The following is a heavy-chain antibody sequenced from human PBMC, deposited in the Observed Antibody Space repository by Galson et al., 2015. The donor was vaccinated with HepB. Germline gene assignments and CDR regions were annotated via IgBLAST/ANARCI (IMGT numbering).Heavy chain of an antibody. CDR3: ARPPEVGYQEVAFDI. Sequence: SLRLSCAASGFTFSSYGMHWVRQAPGKGLEWVAVIWYDGSDKYYADSVKGRFTISRDNSKNTLYLQMNSLRAEDTAVYYCARPPEVGYQEVAFDIWGQGTMVTVSS. CDR2: IWYDGSDK. CDR1: GFTFSSYG. D-gene: IGHD2-2*01. V-gene: IGHV3-33*01. J-gene: IGHJ3*02.